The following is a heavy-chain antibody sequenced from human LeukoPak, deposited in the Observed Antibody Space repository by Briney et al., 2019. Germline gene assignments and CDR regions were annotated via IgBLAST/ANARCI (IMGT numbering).Heavy chain of an antibody. J-gene: IGHJ4*02. D-gene: IGHD3-9*01. CDR3: ARGDYDILTGQLPFDY. CDR2: IYHSGST. V-gene: IGHV4-30-2*01. CDR1: GGSISSGGYY. Sequence: KSSETLSLTCTVSGGSISSGGYYWSWIRQPPGKGLEWIGYIYHSGSTYYNPSLKSRVTISVDKSKNQFSLKLSSVIAADTAVYYCARGDYDILTGQLPFDYWGQGTLVTVSS.